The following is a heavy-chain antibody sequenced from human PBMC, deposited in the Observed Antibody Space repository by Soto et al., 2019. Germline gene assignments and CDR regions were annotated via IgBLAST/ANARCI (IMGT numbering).Heavy chain of an antibody. CDR1: GYSFTNYD. CDR3: ARALALGSYFLVY. Sequence: GASVKVSCKASGYSFTNYDISWVRQAPGQGLEWMGWMNPNSDSTGYAQKFQGRVTMTRNTSITTAYMEVTSLTSDDTAVYYCARALALGSYFLVYWGQGTLVTVSS. CDR2: MNPNSDST. V-gene: IGHV1-8*01. D-gene: IGHD1-26*01. J-gene: IGHJ4*02.